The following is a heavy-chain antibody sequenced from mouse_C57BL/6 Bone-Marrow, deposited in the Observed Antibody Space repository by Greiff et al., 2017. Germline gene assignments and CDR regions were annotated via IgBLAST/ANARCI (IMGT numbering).Heavy chain of an antibody. Sequence: VQLQQPGAELVRPGSSVKLSCKASGYTFTSYWMPWVKQRPIQGLEWIGNIDPSDSETHYNQKFKDKATLTVDKSSSTAYMQLSSLTSEDAAVYYCARSRYYGSSRYWYFDVGGTGTTVTVSA. CDR1: GYTFTSYW. J-gene: IGHJ1*03. CDR2: IDPSDSET. D-gene: IGHD1-1*01. V-gene: IGHV1-52*01. CDR3: ARSRYYGSSRYWYFDV.